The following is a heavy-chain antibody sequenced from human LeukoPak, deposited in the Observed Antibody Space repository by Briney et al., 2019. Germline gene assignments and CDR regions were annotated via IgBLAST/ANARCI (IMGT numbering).Heavy chain of an antibody. CDR1: GFTFSSYG. V-gene: IGHV3-30*18. CDR2: ISYDGSNK. Sequence: GGSLRLSCAASGFTFSSYGMHWVRQAPGKGLEWVAVISYDGSNKYYADSVKGRFTISRDNSKNTLYLQMNSLRAEDTAVYYCAKAKDSSGYYPYCWGQGTLVTVSS. D-gene: IGHD3-22*01. J-gene: IGHJ4*02. CDR3: AKAKDSSGYYPYC.